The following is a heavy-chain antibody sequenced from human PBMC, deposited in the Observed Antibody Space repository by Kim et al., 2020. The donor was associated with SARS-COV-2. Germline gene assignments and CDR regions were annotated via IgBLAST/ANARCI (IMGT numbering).Heavy chain of an antibody. CDR2: ISSSSSTI. J-gene: IGHJ5*02. Sequence: GGSLRLSCAASGFTFSSYSMNWVRQAPGKGLEWVSYISSSSSTIYYADSVKGRFTISRDNAKNSLYLQMNSLRAEDTAVYYCARLGRPIPGPWGQGTLVTVSS. CDR1: GFTFSSYS. V-gene: IGHV3-48*04. CDR3: ARLGRPIPGP.